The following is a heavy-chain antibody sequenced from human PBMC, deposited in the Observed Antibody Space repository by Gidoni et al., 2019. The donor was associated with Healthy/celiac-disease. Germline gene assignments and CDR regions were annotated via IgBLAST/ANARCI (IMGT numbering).Heavy chain of an antibody. CDR3: ARDRVTGVFDY. Sequence: GFTFSIYTMNWVRQAPGKGLEWVSYISSSSSTIYYADSVKGRFTISRDNAKNSLYLHMNSLRAEDTAVYFCARDRVTGVFDYWGQGTLVTVSS. J-gene: IGHJ4*02. CDR2: ISSSSSTI. CDR1: GFTFSIYT. V-gene: IGHV3-48*01. D-gene: IGHD2-21*02.